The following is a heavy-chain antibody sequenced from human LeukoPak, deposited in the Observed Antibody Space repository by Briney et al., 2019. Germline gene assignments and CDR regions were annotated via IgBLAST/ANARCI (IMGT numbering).Heavy chain of an antibody. V-gene: IGHV3-48*03. J-gene: IGHJ5*02. CDR3: ARDGSPEASINYFGT. CDR1: GFTFSSYE. Sequence: PGGSLRLSCAASGFTFSSYEMNWVRQAPGKGLEWVSYISSSGSTIYYADSVKGRFTISRDNAKNSLYLEMNSLSADDTALYYCARDGSPEASINYFGTWGQGTPVTVSS. CDR2: ISSSGSTI. D-gene: IGHD5-24*01.